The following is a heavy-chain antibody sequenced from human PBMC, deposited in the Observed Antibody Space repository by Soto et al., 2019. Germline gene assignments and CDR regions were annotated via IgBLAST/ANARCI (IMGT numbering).Heavy chain of an antibody. J-gene: IGHJ4*02. V-gene: IGHV4-34*01. CDR1: GLSFSGYY. Sequence: SETLSLTSAVYGLSFSGYYWSWIRQPPGKGLEWIGEINHSGSTNYNPSLKSRVTISVDTSKNQFSLKLSSVTAADTAVYYCAKGSIAVAGYHHCFDYWGQGTLVTVSS. CDR3: AKGSIAVAGYHHCFDY. D-gene: IGHD6-19*01. CDR2: INHSGST.